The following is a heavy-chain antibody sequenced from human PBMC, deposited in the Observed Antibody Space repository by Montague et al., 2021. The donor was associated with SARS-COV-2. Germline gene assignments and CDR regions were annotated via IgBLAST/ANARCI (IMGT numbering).Heavy chain of an antibody. CDR2: INHRRTA. D-gene: IGHD6-19*01. J-gene: IGHJ4*02. V-gene: IGHV4-34*01. CDR1: GGPFGDSYY. Sequence: SETLSLTCAVSGGPFGDSYYWTWLRQTPGKTLGWIAEINHRRTAKYNSSLTNRVAISVDTSKREIYLNLTSVTDADTATYYCARAGLAVFDFWGQGSL. CDR3: ARAGLAVFDF.